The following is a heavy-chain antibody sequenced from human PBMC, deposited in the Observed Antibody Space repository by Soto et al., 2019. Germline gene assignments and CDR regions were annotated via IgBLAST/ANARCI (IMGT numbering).Heavy chain of an antibody. V-gene: IGHV2-5*02. Sequence: QVTLKESGPTLVKPTQTLTLTCTFSGFSLSSPGMNVGWIRQPPGKALEWLGMVYWDDDKRYNPSLKDRVTNTKDAHKTQAPPTMTNLDPVHFSTYYCAHSEGSRCVCDKWGQGTLVTVSS. D-gene: IGHD2-8*01. CDR1: GFSLSSPGMN. J-gene: IGHJ4*02. CDR2: VYWDDDK. CDR3: AHSEGSRCVCDK.